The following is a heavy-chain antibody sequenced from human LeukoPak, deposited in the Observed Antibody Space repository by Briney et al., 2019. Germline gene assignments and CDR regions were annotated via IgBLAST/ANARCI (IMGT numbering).Heavy chain of an antibody. CDR1: GFTVSSDY. V-gene: IGHV3-53*01. CDR2: IYSGEST. Sequence: PGGSLRLSCAASGFTVSSDYMSWVRQAPGKGLEWVSVIYSGESTYYADSVKGRFTISRDNSKNTLYLQMNSLGVEDTAVYYCAREAKHSGYALDDWGQGTLVTVSS. CDR3: AREAKHSGYALDD. D-gene: IGHD5-12*01. J-gene: IGHJ4*02.